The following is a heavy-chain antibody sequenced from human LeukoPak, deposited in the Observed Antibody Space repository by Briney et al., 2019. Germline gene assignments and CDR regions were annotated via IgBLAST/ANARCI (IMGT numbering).Heavy chain of an antibody. CDR1: GFTFSDYY. CDR2: ISSSGSTI. Sequence: PGGSLRLSCAASGFTFSDYYMSWIRQAPGKGLEWVSYISSSGSTIYYADSVKGRFTISRDNAKNSLYLQMNSLRAEDTAVYYCARDPGYSSSWDGIGWFDPWGQGTLVTVSS. CDR3: ARDPGYSSSWDGIGWFDP. D-gene: IGHD6-13*01. V-gene: IGHV3-11*01. J-gene: IGHJ5*02.